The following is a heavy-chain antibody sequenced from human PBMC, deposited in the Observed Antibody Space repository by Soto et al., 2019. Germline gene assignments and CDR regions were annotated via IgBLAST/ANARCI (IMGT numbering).Heavy chain of an antibody. CDR2: IYYSGST. D-gene: IGHD3-3*01. CDR1: GGSISSSSYY. J-gene: IGHJ6*03. Sequence: SETLSLTSTVSGGSISSSSYYWGWIRQPPGKGLEWIGSIYYSGSTYYNPSLKSRVTISVDTSKNQFSLKLSSVTAADTAVYYCARSPYDFWSGYRPRYYYYMDVWGKGTTVTVSS. CDR3: ARSPYDFWSGYRPRYYYYMDV. V-gene: IGHV4-39*01.